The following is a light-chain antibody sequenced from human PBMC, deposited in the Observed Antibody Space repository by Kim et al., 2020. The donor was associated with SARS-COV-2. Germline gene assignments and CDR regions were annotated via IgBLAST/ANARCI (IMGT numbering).Light chain of an antibody. J-gene: IGLJ1*01. CDR2: RDS. V-gene: IGLV3-1*01. CDR1: KLGDKN. CDR3: QAWDSSTAV. Sequence: SYELTQPLSVSVSPGQTARITCSGDKLGDKNVHWYQQKPGQSPVMVIYRDSKRPSGITERFSGSNSGNTATLTISRAQAVDEADYYCQAWDSSTAVFGAGTQLTFL.